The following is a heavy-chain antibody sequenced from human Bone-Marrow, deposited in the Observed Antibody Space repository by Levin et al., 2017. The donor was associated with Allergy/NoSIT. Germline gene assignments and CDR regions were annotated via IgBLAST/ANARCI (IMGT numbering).Heavy chain of an antibody. J-gene: IGHJ5*02. V-gene: IGHV4-39*01. D-gene: IGHD6-13*01. Sequence: SETLSLTCSVSGGSISRSNYYWGWVRQTPGKGLEWIGSFCYGGNTNYSPSLKRRVTISVDASKDQFPLSIQLVTAADSAVYYGERQFCSTSSCSDVGWFVRWGRGILVSVSS. CDR1: GGSISRSNYY. CDR2: FCYGGNT. CDR3: ERQFCSTSSCSDVGWFVR.